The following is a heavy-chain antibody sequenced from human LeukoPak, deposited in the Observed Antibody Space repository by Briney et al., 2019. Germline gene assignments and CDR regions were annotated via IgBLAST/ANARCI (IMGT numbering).Heavy chain of an antibody. CDR2: INPSGGNT. CDR3: ARDGDNWFDP. CDR1: GYTFPSYY. D-gene: IGHD3-10*01. Sequence: ASVKVSCKASGYTFPSYYMHWVRQAPGQGLEWMGVINPSGGNTNSAQKFQGRVTMTRDTSISTAYMELSRLRSDDTAVYYCARDGDNWFDPWGQGTLVTVSS. J-gene: IGHJ5*02. V-gene: IGHV1-2*02.